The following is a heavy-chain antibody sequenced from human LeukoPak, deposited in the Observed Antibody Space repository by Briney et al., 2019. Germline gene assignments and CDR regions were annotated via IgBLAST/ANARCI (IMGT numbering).Heavy chain of an antibody. V-gene: IGHV1-46*01. J-gene: IGHJ4*02. CDR1: GYTFSTYY. CDR3: ASSDRSGGSCLILDY. D-gene: IGHD2-15*01. CDR2: INPSSRST. Sequence: ASVKVSCKASGYTFSTYYLHWVRQAPGQGLEWMGIINPSSRSTTYAQTFEGRDTMTSDTSMSTVYMELSRLRSEDTAVYYCASSDRSGGSCLILDYWGQGTLVTVSS.